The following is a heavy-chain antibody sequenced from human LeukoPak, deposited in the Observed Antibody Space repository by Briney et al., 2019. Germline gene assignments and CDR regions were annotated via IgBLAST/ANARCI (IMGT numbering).Heavy chain of an antibody. CDR2: IAHDGSIK. Sequence: GGSLRLSCAASGFTFSNYGMHWVRQAPGKGLEWVAVIAHDGSIKHYADSVKGRFAISRDNSKNTLYLQMNSLRAEDTAVYYCAVRISIFGVVIKEWGQGNLVTVSS. J-gene: IGHJ4*02. CDR1: GFTFSNYG. D-gene: IGHD3-3*01. V-gene: IGHV3-33*08. CDR3: AVRISIFGVVIKE.